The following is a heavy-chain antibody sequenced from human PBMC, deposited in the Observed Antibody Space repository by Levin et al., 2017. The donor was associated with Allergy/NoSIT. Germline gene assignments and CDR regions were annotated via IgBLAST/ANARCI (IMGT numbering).Heavy chain of an antibody. CDR2: INPSGGST. CDR3: ARDGIAARGGGWFDP. CDR1: GYTFTSYY. V-gene: IGHV1-46*01. Sequence: GESLKISCKASGYTFTSYYMHWVRQAPGQGLEWMGIINPSGGSTSYAQKFQGRVTMTRDTSTSTVYMELSSLRSEDTAVYYCARDGIAARGGGWFDPWGQGTLVTVSS. D-gene: IGHD6-6*01. J-gene: IGHJ5*02.